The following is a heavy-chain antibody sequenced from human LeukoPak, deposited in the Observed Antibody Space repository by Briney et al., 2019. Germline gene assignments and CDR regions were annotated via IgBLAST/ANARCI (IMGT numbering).Heavy chain of an antibody. J-gene: IGHJ4*02. CDR3: ARLRNFDY. CDR1: GSTFSGHL. CDR2: IKQDGSEK. V-gene: IGHV3-7*01. Sequence: GGSLRLSCAASGSTFSGHLLHWVRQAPGKGLEWVANIKQDGSEKYYVDSVKGRFTISKDNAKNSLYLQMNSLRAEDTAVYYCARLRNFDYWGQGTLVTVSS. D-gene: IGHD3-16*01.